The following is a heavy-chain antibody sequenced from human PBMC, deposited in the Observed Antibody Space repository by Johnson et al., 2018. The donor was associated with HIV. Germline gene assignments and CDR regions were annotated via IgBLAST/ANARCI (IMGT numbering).Heavy chain of an antibody. V-gene: IGHV3-53*01. CDR2: IYSDGST. CDR1: GLSVSINY. CDR3: AKEAADDAFDI. Sequence: VQLVESGGGLIQPGGSLRLSCAVSGLSVSINYITWVRQAPGKGLEWVSIIYSDGSTYFADSVKGRFPISRDNAKNSLYLQMNSLRVDDTAVYYCAKEAADDAFDIWAQGTMVTVSS. D-gene: IGHD6-25*01. J-gene: IGHJ3*02.